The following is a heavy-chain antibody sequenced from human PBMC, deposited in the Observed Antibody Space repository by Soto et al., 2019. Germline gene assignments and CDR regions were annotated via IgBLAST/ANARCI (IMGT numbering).Heavy chain of an antibody. Sequence: GALRLSGEASGLTLSNAWMTWVGQAPGKGPEWVGRIKSKTDGGTKDYAAPVKGRFTISRDDSKNTLYLQMKSLKTEDTAVYYCWVLGSGSSGGAFDIWGQGTMVTVSS. D-gene: IGHD3-22*01. CDR1: GLTLSNAW. J-gene: IGHJ3*02. CDR3: WVLGSGSSGGAFDI. V-gene: IGHV3-15*01. CDR2: IKSKTDGGTK.